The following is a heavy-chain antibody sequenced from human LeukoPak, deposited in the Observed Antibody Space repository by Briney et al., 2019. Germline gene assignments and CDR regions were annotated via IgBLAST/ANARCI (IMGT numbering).Heavy chain of an antibody. J-gene: IGHJ1*01. CDR3: AKDLPQSDILTGYLH. V-gene: IGHV3-30*18. D-gene: IGHD3-9*01. CDR2: ISYDGSNK. Sequence: PGRSLRLSCAASGFTFSSYGMHWVRQAPGKGLEWVAVISYDGSNKYYADSVKGRFTISRDNSKNTLYLQMNSLRAEDTAVYYCAKDLPQSDILTGYLHWGQGTLVTVSS. CDR1: GFTFSSYG.